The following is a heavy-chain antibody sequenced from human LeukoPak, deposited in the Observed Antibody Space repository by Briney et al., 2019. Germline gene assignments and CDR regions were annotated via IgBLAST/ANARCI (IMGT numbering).Heavy chain of an antibody. CDR3: AKNGGHPTENYYVDV. CDR2: IVVGSGNT. CDR1: GFTSTSSA. V-gene: IGHV1-58*02. J-gene: IGHJ6*03. Sequence: SVKVSCKASGFTSTSSAMQWVRQARGQRLEWIGWIVVGSGNTNYAQKFQERVTITRDMSTSTAYMELSSLRSEDTAVYYCAKNGGHPTENYYVDVWGKGTTVTVSS. D-gene: IGHD4-17*01.